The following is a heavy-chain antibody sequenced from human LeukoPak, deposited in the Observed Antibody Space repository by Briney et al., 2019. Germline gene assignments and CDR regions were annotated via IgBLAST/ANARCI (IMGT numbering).Heavy chain of an antibody. J-gene: IGHJ3*02. CDR3: ARDLRGTMIVVPGAFDI. V-gene: IGHV4-30-4*08. Sequence: SETLSLTCTVSGGSISSGDYYWSWIRQPPGKGLEWIGYIYYSGSTYYNPSLKSRVTISVDTSKNQFSLKLSSVTAADTAVYYCARDLRGTMIVVPGAFDIWGQGTMVTVSS. D-gene: IGHD3-22*01. CDR1: GGSISSGDYY. CDR2: IYYSGST.